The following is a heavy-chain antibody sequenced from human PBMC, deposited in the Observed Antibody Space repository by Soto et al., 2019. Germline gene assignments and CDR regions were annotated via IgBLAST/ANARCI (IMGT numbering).Heavy chain of an antibody. CDR2: IYWDNDK. V-gene: IGHV2-5*02. CDR3: AHLTITYGGVFGLDEFDI. Sequence: QITLKESAPTLVQPTQTLTLRCTFSGFSLSPVGVGVGWIRQPPGKALKWIAVIYWDNDKRYNPSLSNRLSINKYLSRNQVVVTMINMDPVDTGTYYCAHLTITYGGVFGLDEFDIWGQGTLVTVSS. J-gene: IGHJ3*02. CDR1: GFSLSPVGVG. D-gene: IGHD3-16*01.